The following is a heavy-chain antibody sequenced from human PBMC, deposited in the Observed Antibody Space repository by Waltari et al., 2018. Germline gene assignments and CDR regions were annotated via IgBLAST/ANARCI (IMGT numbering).Heavy chain of an antibody. J-gene: IGHJ4*02. CDR3: TRGPVAIFGFVMPFEH. D-gene: IGHD3-3*01. V-gene: IGHV3-49*04. CDR2: IRSKAYGGTT. CDR1: GFTLGAYA. Sequence: EVQLVESGGGLVQPGRSLRLSCAFSGFTLGAYAMSWVRQAPGQGLEWVGLIRSKAYGGTTEYAASVKGRFTISRDDSKSIAFLQMNSLQTDDTAVYYCTRGPVAIFGFVMPFEHWGQGTLVTVTS.